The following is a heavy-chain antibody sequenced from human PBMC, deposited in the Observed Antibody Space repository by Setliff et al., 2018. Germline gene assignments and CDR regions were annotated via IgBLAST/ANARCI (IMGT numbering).Heavy chain of an antibody. J-gene: IGHJ4*02. Sequence: SETLSLTCTVSGYSISSGHYWGWLRQPPGKGLEWIGSISHSGSTYYNPFVRSRVTISLDTSKNQFSPKLTSVTAADTAVYYCAGGRRYDYGWDFDYWGQGTLVTVSS. D-gene: IGHD4-17*01. CDR2: ISHSGST. CDR3: AGGRRYDYGWDFDY. CDR1: GYSISSGHY. V-gene: IGHV4-38-2*02.